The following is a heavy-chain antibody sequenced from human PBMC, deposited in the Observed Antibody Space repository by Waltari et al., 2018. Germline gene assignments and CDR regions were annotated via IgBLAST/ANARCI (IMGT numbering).Heavy chain of an antibody. CDR2: IYYSGSI. CDR3: ARHWKRNGYRFDP. Sequence: QLQLQEPGPGLGKPSETLSPTWSVSGRSISCSIDYCGWIRQSPGKGLEWIGSIYYSGSIYYNPTLQSRVTISGDTSKNQFSPNLSSVTAADTAVYYCARHWKRNGYRFDPWGQGTRVNVSS. J-gene: IGHJ5*02. CDR1: GRSISCSIDY. D-gene: IGHD5-12*01. V-gene: IGHV4-39*01.